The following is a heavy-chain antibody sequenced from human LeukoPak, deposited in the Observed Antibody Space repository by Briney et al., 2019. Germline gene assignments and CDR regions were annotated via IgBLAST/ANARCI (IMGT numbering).Heavy chain of an antibody. CDR1: GFTFSTYW. J-gene: IGHJ4*02. D-gene: IGHD5-18*01. V-gene: IGHV3-7*01. CDR3: ARDRWRYSYGGY. Sequence: GGTLRLSCAASGFTFSTYWMSWVRQAPGKGLEWVANIKEDGSEKFHVGSVRGRFTISRDNAKNSLYLQMNSLRAEDTAVYYCARDRWRYSYGGYWGQGTLVTVSS. CDR2: IKEDGSEK.